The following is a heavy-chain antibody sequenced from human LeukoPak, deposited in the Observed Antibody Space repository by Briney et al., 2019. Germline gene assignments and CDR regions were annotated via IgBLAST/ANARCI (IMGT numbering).Heavy chain of an antibody. CDR3: ARGRRPYYFDY. CDR2: IYTSGST. V-gene: IGHV4-61*10. Sequence: TSETLSLTCTVSGGSVSSGTYYWSWIRQPAGKGLEWIGRIYTSGSTTYNPSLKSRVTISVDTSKNQFSLKLSSVTAADTAVYYCARGRRPYYFDYWGQGIKVTVSS. J-gene: IGHJ4*02. CDR1: GGSVSSGTYY.